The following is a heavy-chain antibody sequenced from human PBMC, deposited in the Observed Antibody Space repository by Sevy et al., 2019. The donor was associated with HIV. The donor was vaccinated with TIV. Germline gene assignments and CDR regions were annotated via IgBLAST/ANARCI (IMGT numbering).Heavy chain of an antibody. Sequence: GGSVRLSCSAFGFNFQTFGMHWVRQAPGKGAEWLAVISSDGINHNYAASVKGRFTIYRDNSKSLLFLQMNSLTPNDTAVYFCTKESLRGTYIRGDFDHWGQGTLVTVSS. CDR3: TKESLRGTYIRGDFDH. CDR2: ISSDGINH. CDR1: GFNFQTFG. D-gene: IGHD3-10*02. V-gene: IGHV3-30*18. J-gene: IGHJ4*02.